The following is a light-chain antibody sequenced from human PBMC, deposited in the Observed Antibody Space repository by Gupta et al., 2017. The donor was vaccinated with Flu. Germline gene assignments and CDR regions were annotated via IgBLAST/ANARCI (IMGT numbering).Light chain of an antibody. Sequence: GDNSGSNSVQWYQQKPGQAPVLVVYDVTDRPSGITERFSGSNSGSTATLTISSVEAGDEADYYCKVWDTRSDHPVVFGGGTKLTVL. CDR1: NSGSNS. CDR2: DVT. CDR3: KVWDTRSDHPVV. J-gene: IGLJ2*01. V-gene: IGLV3-21*02.